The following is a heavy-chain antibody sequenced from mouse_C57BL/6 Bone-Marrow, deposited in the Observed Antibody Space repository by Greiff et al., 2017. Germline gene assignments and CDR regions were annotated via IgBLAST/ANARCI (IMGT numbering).Heavy chain of an antibody. CDR2: IYPGSGST. V-gene: IGHV1-55*01. J-gene: IGHJ1*03. Sequence: VQLQQPGAELVKPGASVKMSCKASGYTFTSYWITWVKQRPGQGLEWIGDIYPGSGSTNYNEKFKSKATLTVDTSSSTAYMLLSSLTSEDSAVYYCARPYYSNYWYFDVWGTGTTVTVSS. CDR3: ARPYYSNYWYFDV. D-gene: IGHD2-5*01. CDR1: GYTFTSYW.